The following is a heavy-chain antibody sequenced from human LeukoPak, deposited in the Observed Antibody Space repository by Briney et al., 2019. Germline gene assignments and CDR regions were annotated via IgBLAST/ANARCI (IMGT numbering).Heavy chain of an antibody. CDR3: ARDTGGSGHPFDV. CDR2: ISTGGTTR. Sequence: GGSLRLSCAASGFTFSDHYMSWTRQAPGKGLEWLSYISTGGTTRNYADSAKGRFTISMDDAKNSVFLQLSSLSADDTGIYYCARDTGGSGHPFDVWGQGTLVTVSS. V-gene: IGHV3-11*04. CDR1: GFTFSDHY. D-gene: IGHD6-19*01. J-gene: IGHJ4*02.